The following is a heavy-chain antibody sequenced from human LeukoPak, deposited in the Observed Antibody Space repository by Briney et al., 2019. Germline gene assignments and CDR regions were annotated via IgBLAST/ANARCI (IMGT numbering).Heavy chain of an antibody. CDR3: AEEGQQLEEVDY. J-gene: IGHJ4*02. CDR2: ISGSGGST. D-gene: IGHD6-13*01. Sequence: GSLRLSCAASGFTFSSYAMSWVRQAPGKGLEWVSAISGSGGSTYYADSVKGRFTISRDNSKNTLYLQMNSLRAEDTAVYYCAEEGQQLEEVDYWGQGTLVTVSS. V-gene: IGHV3-23*01. CDR1: GFTFSSYA.